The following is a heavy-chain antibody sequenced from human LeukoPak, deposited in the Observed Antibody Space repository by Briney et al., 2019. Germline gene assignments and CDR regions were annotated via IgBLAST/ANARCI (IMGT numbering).Heavy chain of an antibody. CDR2: INQSGST. Sequence: TLSLTCAVYGGSFSGYYWIWIRQPPGKGREGIGEINQSGSTNYNPSLKSRVTISVETSNNQFPLKLSSVPAADTAVYYCGRGRGYRYGCPFAAYYFDYWGQGTLVTVSS. V-gene: IGHV4-34*01. CDR1: GGSFSGYY. CDR3: GRGRGYRYGCPFAAYYFDY. D-gene: IGHD5-18*01. J-gene: IGHJ4*02.